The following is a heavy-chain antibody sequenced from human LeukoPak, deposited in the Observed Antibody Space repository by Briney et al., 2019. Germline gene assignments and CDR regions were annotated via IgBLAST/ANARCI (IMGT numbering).Heavy chain of an antibody. CDR1: GFTFSSYG. V-gene: IGHV3-23*01. J-gene: IGHJ6*03. D-gene: IGHD3-10*01. CDR2: ISGSGGST. CDR3: AASQGPTYYYGSGSYEGYYYYMDV. Sequence: GGSLRLSCAASGFTFSSYGMSWVRQAPGKGLEWVSAISGSGGSTYYADSVKGRFTISRDNSKNTLYLQMNSLRAEDTAVYYCAASQGPTYYYGSGSYEGYYYYMDVWGKGTTVTISS.